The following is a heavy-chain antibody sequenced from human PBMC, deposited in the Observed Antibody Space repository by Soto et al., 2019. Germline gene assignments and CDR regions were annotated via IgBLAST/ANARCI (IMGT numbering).Heavy chain of an antibody. CDR3: AKVLRYYYGSGSYYGFDY. V-gene: IGHV3-23*01. Sequence: GGSLRLSCAASGFTFSSYAMSWVRQAPGKGLEWVSAISGSGGSTYYADSEKGRFTISRDNSKNTLYQQMNSLRAEDTAVYYCAKVLRYYYGSGSYYGFDYWGQGTLVTVSS. D-gene: IGHD3-10*01. CDR1: GFTFSSYA. CDR2: ISGSGGST. J-gene: IGHJ4*02.